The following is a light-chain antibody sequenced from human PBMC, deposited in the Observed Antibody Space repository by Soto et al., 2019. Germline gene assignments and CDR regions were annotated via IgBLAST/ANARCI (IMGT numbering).Light chain of an antibody. CDR1: SSNIGNNN. CDR2: ENN. V-gene: IGLV1-51*02. CDR3: GTWDSSLSAGGV. J-gene: IGLJ2*01. Sequence: QSVLTQPPSVSAAPGQKVTISCSGSSSNIGNNNVSWYQQLPGTAPKLLIYENNKRPSGIPDRFSGSKSGTSATLGITGLQTGDEADYYCGTWDSSLSAGGVFGGGTKLTVL.